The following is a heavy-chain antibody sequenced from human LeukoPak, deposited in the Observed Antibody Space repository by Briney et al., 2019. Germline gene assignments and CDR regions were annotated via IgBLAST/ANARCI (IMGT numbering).Heavy chain of an antibody. CDR1: GFTFVSYW. V-gene: IGHV3-7*01. D-gene: IGHD3-3*01. J-gene: IGHJ4*02. CDR3: TWSGEAD. CDR2: IKKDGSER. Sequence: GGSLRLSCAASGFTFVSYWMSWVCRAPGKGLEWVADIKKDGSERYYVDSVKGRFTISRDNAKNSLFLQMNSLRAEDTGVYYCTWSGEADWGQGTLVTVSS.